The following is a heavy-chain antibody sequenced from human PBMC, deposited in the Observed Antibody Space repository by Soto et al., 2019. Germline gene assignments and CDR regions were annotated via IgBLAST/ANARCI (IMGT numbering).Heavy chain of an antibody. Sequence: ASVKVSCKASGYTFTSYDINWVRQATGQGLEWMGWMNPKSGNTNYAQKLQGRVTMTTDTSTSTAYMELRSLRSDDTAVYYCAREATTVTYGYWGQGTLVTVSS. D-gene: IGHD4-17*01. CDR1: GYTFTSYD. V-gene: IGHV1-18*01. CDR3: AREATTVTYGY. J-gene: IGHJ4*02. CDR2: MNPKSGNT.